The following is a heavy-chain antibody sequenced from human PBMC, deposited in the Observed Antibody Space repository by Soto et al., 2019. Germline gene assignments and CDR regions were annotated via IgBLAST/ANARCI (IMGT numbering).Heavy chain of an antibody. D-gene: IGHD1-20*01. CDR3: AKDRHPDGIWSFDY. V-gene: IGHV3-23*01. J-gene: IGHJ4*02. CDR2: IAIASFDS. CDR1: GFTFGTVA. Sequence: GGSLRLSCVASGFTFGTVAMTWVRQAPGKGLEWVSSIAIASFDSYYAPSVKGRFTISRDNSKSMVYLQMDSLRADDTALYYCAKDRHPDGIWSFDYWGRGILVTVSS.